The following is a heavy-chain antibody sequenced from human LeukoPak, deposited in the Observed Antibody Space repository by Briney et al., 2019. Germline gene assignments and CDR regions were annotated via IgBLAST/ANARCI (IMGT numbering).Heavy chain of an antibody. CDR3: ARGDPTTVVTPDY. J-gene: IGHJ4*02. CDR1: GFTFSSYG. CDR2: IWYDGSNK. D-gene: IGHD4-23*01. Sequence: PGRSLRLSCAASGFTFSSYGMHWVRQAPGKGLEWVAVIWYDGSNKYYADSVKGRFTISRDNSKNTLYLQMNSLRAEDTAVYYCARGDPTTVVTPDYWGQGTLVTVSS. V-gene: IGHV3-33*01.